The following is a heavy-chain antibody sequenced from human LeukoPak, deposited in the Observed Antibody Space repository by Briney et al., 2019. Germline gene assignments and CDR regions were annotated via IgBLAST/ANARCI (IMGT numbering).Heavy chain of an antibody. Sequence: PGGSLRLSCAASGFTFSDYYMSWIRQAPGKGLEWVSYISSSGSTIYYADSVKGRFTISRDNAKNSLYLQMNSLRAEDTAVYYCARDLAVGATTGWFDPWGQGALVTVSS. V-gene: IGHV3-11*01. D-gene: IGHD1-26*01. CDR2: ISSSGSTI. CDR1: GFTFSDYY. CDR3: ARDLAVGATTGWFDP. J-gene: IGHJ5*02.